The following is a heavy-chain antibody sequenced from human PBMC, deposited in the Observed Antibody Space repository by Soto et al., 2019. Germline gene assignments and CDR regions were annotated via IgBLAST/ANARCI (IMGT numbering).Heavy chain of an antibody. V-gene: IGHV1-24*01. J-gene: IGHJ6*02. CDR3: ATGVSVEVATITANYYYGMDV. Sequence: ASVKVSCKVSGYTLTELSMHWVRQAPGKGLEWVGGFDPEDGETIYAQKFQGRVTMTEDTSTDTAYMELSSLRSEDTAVYYCATGVSVEVATITANYYYGMDVWGQGTTVTVSS. CDR1: GYTLTELS. CDR2: FDPEDGET. D-gene: IGHD5-12*01.